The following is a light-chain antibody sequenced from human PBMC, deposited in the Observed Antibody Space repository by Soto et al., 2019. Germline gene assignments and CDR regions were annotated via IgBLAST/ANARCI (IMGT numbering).Light chain of an antibody. CDR1: QSVSSY. V-gene: IGKV3-11*01. CDR3: QQRSNWHPLT. J-gene: IGKJ4*01. Sequence: EIVLTQSPATLSLSPGERATLSCRASQSVSSYLAWYQQKPCQAPRLLIYDASNRATGIPARFSGSGSGTDFTLTISSLKPEDFAVYYCQQRSNWHPLTFGGGTKVESK. CDR2: DAS.